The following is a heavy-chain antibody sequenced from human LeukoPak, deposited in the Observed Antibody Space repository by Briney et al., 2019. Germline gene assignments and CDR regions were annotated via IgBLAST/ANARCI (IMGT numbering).Heavy chain of an antibody. CDR3: ASSTTDTYYYGSGTHY. D-gene: IGHD3-10*01. J-gene: IGHJ4*02. CDR1: GGTFSSYA. Sequence: PVKVSCKASGGTFSSYAISWVRQAPGQGLEWMGGIIPIFGTANYAQKFQGRVTITADESTSTAYMELSSLRSEDTAVYYCASSTTDTYYYGSGTHYWGQGTLVTVSS. V-gene: IGHV1-69*13. CDR2: IIPIFGTA.